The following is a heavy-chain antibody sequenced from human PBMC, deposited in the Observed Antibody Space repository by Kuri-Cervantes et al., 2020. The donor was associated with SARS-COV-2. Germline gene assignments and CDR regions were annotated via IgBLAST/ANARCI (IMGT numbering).Heavy chain of an antibody. V-gene: IGHV4-34*01. CDR3: ARSAVAGTWGFIDY. J-gene: IGHJ4*02. CDR2: INHSGST. Sequence: SETLSLTCAVYGGSFSGYYWSWIRQLPGKGLEWIGEINHSGSTNYNPSLKSRVTVSVDTSKNQFSLKLSSVTAADTAVYYCARSAVAGTWGFIDYWGQGTLVTVSS. D-gene: IGHD6-19*01. CDR1: GGSFSGYY.